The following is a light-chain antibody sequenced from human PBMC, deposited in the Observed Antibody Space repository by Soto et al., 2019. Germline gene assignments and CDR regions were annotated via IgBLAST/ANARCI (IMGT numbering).Light chain of an antibody. Sequence: DIQMTHSPSTLSASVGDRVTITCRASQSTSSWLAWYQQKPGKAPKLLIYKASSLESGVPSRFSGSGSGTEFTLTISSLQPDDFATYYCQQYNSYSVTFGQGTKVDI. CDR3: QQYNSYSVT. J-gene: IGKJ1*01. CDR1: QSTSSW. V-gene: IGKV1-5*03. CDR2: KAS.